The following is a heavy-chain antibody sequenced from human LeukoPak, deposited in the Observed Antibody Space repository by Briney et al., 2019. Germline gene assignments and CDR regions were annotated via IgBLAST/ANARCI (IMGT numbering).Heavy chain of an antibody. J-gene: IGHJ4*02. Sequence: PGGSLRLSCAASGFTFSSYGMHWVRQAPGKGLEWVAVIWSDGSNKYYADSVKGRFTVSRDNSNNTLYLQMNSLRAEDTAVYYCAKDPGSYYFDYWGQGTLVTVSS. D-gene: IGHD1-26*01. CDR1: GFTFSSYG. CDR3: AKDPGSYYFDY. V-gene: IGHV3-33*06. CDR2: IWSDGSNK.